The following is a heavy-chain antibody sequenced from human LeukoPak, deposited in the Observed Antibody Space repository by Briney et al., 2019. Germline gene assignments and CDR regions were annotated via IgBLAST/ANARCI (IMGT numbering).Heavy chain of an antibody. CDR1: GFTFSSYW. CDR3: ARGSTDYGDYVFNY. V-gene: IGHV3-7*01. Sequence: GGSLRLSCAASGFTFSSYWMSWVRQAPGKGLEWVANIKQDGSEKYYVDSVKGRFTISRDNAKNSLYLQMNSLRAEDTAVYYCARGSTDYGDYVFNYWGQGTLVTVSS. J-gene: IGHJ4*02. D-gene: IGHD4-17*01. CDR2: IKQDGSEK.